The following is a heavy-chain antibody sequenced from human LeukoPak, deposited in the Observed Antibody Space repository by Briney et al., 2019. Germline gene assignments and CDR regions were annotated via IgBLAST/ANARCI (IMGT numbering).Heavy chain of an antibody. D-gene: IGHD3-10*01. V-gene: IGHV4-38-2*01. CDR1: GYSISSGYY. J-gene: IGHJ3*02. CDR2: IYHSGST. Sequence: PSETLSLTCAVSGYSISSGYYWGWIRQPPGKGLEWIGSIYHSGSTYYNRSLKSRVTISVDTSKNQFSLKLSSVTAADTAVYYCARSGPEWYYGSGYAFDIWGQGTMVTVSS. CDR3: ARSGPEWYYGSGYAFDI.